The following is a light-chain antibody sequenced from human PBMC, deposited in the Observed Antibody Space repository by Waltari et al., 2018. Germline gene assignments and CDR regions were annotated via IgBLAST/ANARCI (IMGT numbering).Light chain of an antibody. V-gene: IGLV1-47*01. CDR1: ISNIGTHY. Sequence: QSVLTQPPSASGTPGQSVTISCSGSISNIGTHYVYWYQQLPGTAPKLPIYLTQRRPSGCPDRFSASMSGTSASLAISGLRFEDEADYYCATRDEGPTVVFGGGTKLTVL. J-gene: IGLJ2*01. CDR2: LTQ. CDR3: ATRDEGPTVV.